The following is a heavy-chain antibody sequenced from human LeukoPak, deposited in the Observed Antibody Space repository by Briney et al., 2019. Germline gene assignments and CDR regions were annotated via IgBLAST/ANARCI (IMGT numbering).Heavy chain of an antibody. CDR3: AKGGNWNYFVDY. Sequence: PGGSLRLSCAASGFTFSSYAMSWARQAPGKGLEWVSAISGSGGSTYYADSVKGRFTISRDNSKNTLYLQMNSLRAEDTAVYYCAKGGNWNYFVDYWGQGTLVTVSS. J-gene: IGHJ4*02. CDR2: ISGSGGST. V-gene: IGHV3-23*01. D-gene: IGHD1-7*01. CDR1: GFTFSSYA.